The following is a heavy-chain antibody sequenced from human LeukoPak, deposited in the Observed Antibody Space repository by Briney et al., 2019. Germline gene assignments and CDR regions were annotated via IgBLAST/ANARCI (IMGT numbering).Heavy chain of an antibody. Sequence: PGGSLRLSCAASGFTFSSYAMSWVRQAPGKGLEWVSAISGSGGSTYYADSVKGRFTISRDNSKNTLYLQMNSLRAEDTAVYYCAKGTGYYGSGSYYPNDYWGQGALVTVSS. V-gene: IGHV3-23*01. CDR2: ISGSGGST. CDR1: GFTFSSYA. J-gene: IGHJ4*02. CDR3: AKGTGYYGSGSYYPNDY. D-gene: IGHD3-10*01.